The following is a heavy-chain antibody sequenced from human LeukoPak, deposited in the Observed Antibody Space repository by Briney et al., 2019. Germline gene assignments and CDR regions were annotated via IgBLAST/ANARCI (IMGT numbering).Heavy chain of an antibody. J-gene: IGHJ4*02. CDR2: INPNSGGT. Sequence: ASVKVSCKASGYTFTGYYMHWVRQAPGQGLEWMGWINPNSGGTNYAQKFQGRVTMTRDTSISTAYMELSRLRSDDTAVYYCARDPHSGYVEDYYFDYWGQGTLVTVSS. D-gene: IGHD5-12*01. V-gene: IGHV1-2*02. CDR1: GYTFTGYY. CDR3: ARDPHSGYVEDYYFDY.